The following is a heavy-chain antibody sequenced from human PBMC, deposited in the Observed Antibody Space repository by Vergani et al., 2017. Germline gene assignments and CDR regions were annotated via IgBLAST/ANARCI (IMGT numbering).Heavy chain of an antibody. CDR1: RVSMQRGSFY. V-gene: IGHV4-61*02. Sequence: QVQLHESGPGLVKPSETLSLISSVARVSMQRGSFYWTWIRQTAERRLEWMGCVFPSGTTNYHPSLNGRVTIFVYKSKNIFSLMLNSVTSADTAVYYCARGETRTDWFDPWGQGTLVTVSS. D-gene: IGHD3/OR15-3a*01. CDR2: VFPSGTT. CDR3: ARGETRTDWFDP. J-gene: IGHJ5*02.